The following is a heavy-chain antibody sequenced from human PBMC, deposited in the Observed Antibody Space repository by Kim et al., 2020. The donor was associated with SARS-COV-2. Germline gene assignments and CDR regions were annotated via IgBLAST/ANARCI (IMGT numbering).Heavy chain of an antibody. CDR2: INHSGST. CDR3: ARGETSEKSSGYPYYFDY. Sequence: SETLSLTCAVYGGSFSGYYWSWIRQPPGKGLEWIGEINHSGSTNYNPSLKSRVTISVDTSKNQFSLKLSSVTAADTAVYYCARGETSEKSSGYPYYFDYWGQGTLDTVSS. V-gene: IGHV4-34*01. CDR1: GGSFSGYY. D-gene: IGHD3-22*01. J-gene: IGHJ4*02.